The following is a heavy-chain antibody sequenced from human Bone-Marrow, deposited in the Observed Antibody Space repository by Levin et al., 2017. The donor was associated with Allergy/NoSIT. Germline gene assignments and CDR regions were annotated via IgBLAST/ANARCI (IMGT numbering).Heavy chain of an antibody. CDR1: GFTFSSYA. D-gene: IGHD2-2*01. V-gene: IGHV3-30-3*01. CDR2: ISYDGSNK. Sequence: GGSLRLSCAASGFTFSSYAMHWVRQAPGKGLEWVAVISYDGSNKYYADSVKGRFTISRDNSKNTLYLQMNSLRAEDTAVYYCARDRVVGVPAAIQYYYYYGMDVWGQGTTVTVSS. J-gene: IGHJ6*02. CDR3: ARDRVVGVPAAIQYYYYYGMDV.